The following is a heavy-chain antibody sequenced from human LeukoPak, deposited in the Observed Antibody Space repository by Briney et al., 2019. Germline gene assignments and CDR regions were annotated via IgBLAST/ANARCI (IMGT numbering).Heavy chain of an antibody. CDR1: GGTFSSYA. D-gene: IGHD3-22*01. CDR3: ARLGPYYDSSGYGEYNWFDP. J-gene: IGHJ5*02. V-gene: IGHV1-69*13. Sequence: GASVKVSCKASGGTFSSYAISRVRQAPGQGLEWMGGIIPIFGTANYAQKFQGRVTITADESTSTAYMELSSLRSEDTAVYYCARLGPYYDSSGYGEYNWFDPWGQGTLVTVSP. CDR2: IIPIFGTA.